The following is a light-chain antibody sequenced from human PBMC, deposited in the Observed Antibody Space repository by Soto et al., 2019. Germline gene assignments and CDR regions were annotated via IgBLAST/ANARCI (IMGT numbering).Light chain of an antibody. J-gene: IGKJ5*01. CDR2: AAS. Sequence: EIVLTQSPGTLSLSPGERATLSCRAGQSVSSSFLARYQQKPGQAPRLLIYAASSRATGIPDRFSGSGSGTDFTLTINTLEPEDFAVYYCQQYGSSPITFGQGTRLEIK. V-gene: IGKV3-20*01. CDR1: QSVSSSF. CDR3: QQYGSSPIT.